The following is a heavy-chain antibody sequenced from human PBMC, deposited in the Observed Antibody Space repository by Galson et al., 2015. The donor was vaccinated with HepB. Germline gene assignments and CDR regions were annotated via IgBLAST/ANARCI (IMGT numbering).Heavy chain of an antibody. V-gene: IGHV3-64D*06. CDR1: GFTFSSYA. D-gene: IGHD3-3*01. Sequence: SLRLSCAASGFTFSSYAMHWVRQAPGKGLEYVSAISSNGGSTYYADSVKGRFTISRDNSKNTLYLQMSSLRAEDTAVYYCGRTIFGWAFDYWGQGTLVTVSS. CDR2: ISSNGGST. J-gene: IGHJ4*02. CDR3: GRTIFGWAFDY.